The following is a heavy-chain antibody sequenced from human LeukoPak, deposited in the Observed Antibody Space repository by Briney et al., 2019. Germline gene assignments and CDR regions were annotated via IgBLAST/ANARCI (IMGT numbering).Heavy chain of an antibody. D-gene: IGHD3-9*01. J-gene: IGHJ5*02. CDR3: AKNVRYFDWLQADWFDP. Sequence: GGSLRLSCAASGFTVSSNYMTWVRQAPGKGLEWVSAISGSGGSTYYADSVKGRFTISRDNSKNTLYLQMNSLRAEDTAVYYCAKNVRYFDWLQADWFDPWGQGTLVTVSS. CDR1: GFTVSSNY. CDR2: ISGSGGST. V-gene: IGHV3-23*01.